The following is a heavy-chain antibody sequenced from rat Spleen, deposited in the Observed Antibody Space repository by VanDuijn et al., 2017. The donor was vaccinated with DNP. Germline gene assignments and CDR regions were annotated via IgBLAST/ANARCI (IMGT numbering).Heavy chain of an antibody. CDR2: IAKTGDNT. V-gene: IGHV5-31*01. Sequence: EVQLVESGGGLVQPGRSLKLSCITSGFTFNNYWMNWIRQTPGKGLEWVASIAKTGDNTYYPDSVKGRFTISRDNAKNTLYLQMNSLRSEDTATYYCARLGTQGFTYWGQGTLVTVSS. CDR3: ARLGTQGFTY. J-gene: IGHJ3*01. CDR1: GFTFNNYW. D-gene: IGHD1-5*01.